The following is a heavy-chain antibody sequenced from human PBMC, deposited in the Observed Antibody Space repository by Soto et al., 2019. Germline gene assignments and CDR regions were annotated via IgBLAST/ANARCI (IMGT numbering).Heavy chain of an antibody. J-gene: IGHJ3*02. CDR1: GFTFSDYY. D-gene: IGHD3-22*01. Sequence: GGSLRLSCAASGFTFSDYYMSWIRQAPGKGLEWVSYISSSSSYTNYADSVKGRFTISRDNAKNSLYLQMNSLRAEDTAVYYCASRDSSGYYYDNAFDIWGQGTMVTVPS. CDR2: ISSSSSYT. CDR3: ASRDSSGYYYDNAFDI. V-gene: IGHV3-11*06.